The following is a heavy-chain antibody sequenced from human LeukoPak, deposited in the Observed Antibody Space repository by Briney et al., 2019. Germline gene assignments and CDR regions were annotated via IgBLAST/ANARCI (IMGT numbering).Heavy chain of an antibody. CDR3: VRHGDTDSCLAN. CDR1: GFTFSRHG. V-gene: IGHV3-30*03. CDR2: ISNDGSRK. Sequence: GGSLRLSCAPSGFTFSRHGMHWVRQAPGKGLEWVAIISNDGSRKYYAHSVEGRFTISRDNSKNTLYLQMDSLRAEDTAVYYCVRHGDTDSCLANWGQGTLVTVSS. J-gene: IGHJ4*02. D-gene: IGHD2-2*01.